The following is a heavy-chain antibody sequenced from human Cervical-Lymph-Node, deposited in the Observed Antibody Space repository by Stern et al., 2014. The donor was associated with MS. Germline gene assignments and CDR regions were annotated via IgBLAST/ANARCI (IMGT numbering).Heavy chain of an antibody. CDR1: GFTFRGYG. V-gene: IGHV3-33*01. J-gene: IGHJ4*02. Sequence: VQLVESGGGVVQPGKSLRLSCVASGFTFRGYGMHWVRQAPGKGLEGVAFIWSDGSNPSYADSVQGRFTIARDNLQNTLHLHMNNVTAADTARYYCARGRNVGVNYYFDYWGQGSLVTVSS. CDR2: IWSDGSNP. D-gene: IGHD3-16*01. CDR3: ARGRNVGVNYYFDY.